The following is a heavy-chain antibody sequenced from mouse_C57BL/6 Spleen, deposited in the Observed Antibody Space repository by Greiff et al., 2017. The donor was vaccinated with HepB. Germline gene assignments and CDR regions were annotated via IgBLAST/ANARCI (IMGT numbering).Heavy chain of an antibody. V-gene: IGHV1-52*01. Sequence: QVQLQQPGAELVRPGSSVKLSCKASGYTFTSYWMHWVKQRPIQGLEWIGNIDPSDSETHYNQKFKDKATLTVDKSSSTAYMQHSSLTSEDSAVYYCARGGGNYLDYWGQGTTLTVSS. J-gene: IGHJ2*01. CDR2: IDPSDSET. CDR3: ARGGGNYLDY. CDR1: GYTFTSYW.